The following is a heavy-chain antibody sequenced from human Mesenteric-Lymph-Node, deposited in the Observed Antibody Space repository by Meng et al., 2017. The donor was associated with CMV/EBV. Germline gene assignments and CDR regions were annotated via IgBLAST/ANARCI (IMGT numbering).Heavy chain of an antibody. V-gene: IGHV3-7*01. J-gene: IGHJ3*02. CDR2: IKQDGIEK. D-gene: IGHD4-11*01. Sequence: GGSLRLSCAASGFTFRRYGMNWVRQAPGKGLEWVGNIKQDGIEKYYGDAVKGRFTISRDNAKNSFVLQMNSLRVEDTAVYYCAREVDNYADNAFDIWGQGTMVTVSS. CDR3: AREVDNYADNAFDI. CDR1: GFTFRRYG.